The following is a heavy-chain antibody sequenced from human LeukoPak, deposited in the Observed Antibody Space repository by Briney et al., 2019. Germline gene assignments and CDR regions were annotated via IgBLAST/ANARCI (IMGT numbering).Heavy chain of an antibody. CDR2: ISAYNGNT. CDR3: ARDQTYGDFDY. J-gene: IGHJ4*02. Sequence: ASVKVSCKASGFTFTNYGISWVRQAPGQGLEWMGWISAYNGNTNYAQKLQGRVTMTTDTSTSTAYMELRSLRSDDTAVYYCARDQTYGDFDYWGQGTLVTVSS. V-gene: IGHV1-18*01. CDR1: GFTFTNYG. D-gene: IGHD3-16*01.